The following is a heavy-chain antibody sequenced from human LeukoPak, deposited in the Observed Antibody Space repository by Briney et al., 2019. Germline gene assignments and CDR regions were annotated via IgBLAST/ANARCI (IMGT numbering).Heavy chain of an antibody. CDR2: IKEDGSEN. V-gene: IGHV3-7*01. D-gene: IGHD1-1*01. Sequence: GGSLRLSCAASGFTFSRYGMTWVRQAPGKGLEWVANIKEDGSENSYVESVKGRFTISRDNAKNSLYLQLNRLRAADTAVYVCARQRYSDYWGQGTLVTVSS. CDR1: GFTFSRYG. J-gene: IGHJ4*02. CDR3: ARQRYSDY.